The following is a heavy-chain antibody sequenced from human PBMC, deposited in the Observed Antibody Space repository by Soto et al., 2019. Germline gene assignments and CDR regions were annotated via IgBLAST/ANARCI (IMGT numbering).Heavy chain of an antibody. J-gene: IGHJ4*02. CDR3: AREHIVATTFDY. CDR2: ISSSSSYI. D-gene: IGHD5-12*01. Sequence: GALRLSWAAAGFTCSSYSMNWVRQAPGKGLEWVSSISSSSSYIYYADSVKGRFTISRDNAKNSLYLQMNSLRAEDTAVYYCAREHIVATTFDYWGQGTLVTVSS. V-gene: IGHV3-21*01. CDR1: GFTCSSYS.